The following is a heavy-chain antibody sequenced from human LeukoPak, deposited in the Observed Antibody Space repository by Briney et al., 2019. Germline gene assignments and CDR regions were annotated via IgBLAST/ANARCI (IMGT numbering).Heavy chain of an antibody. V-gene: IGHV3-7*01. CDR1: GYRFSPYW. Sequence: PGGSLRLSCAASGYRFSPYWMSWVRQTPGKGLEWVASISDGGRATYYGDSVRGRFTISRENSKNTLYLQMNSLRAEDTAVYFCARDRGVQLERPYGMDVWGQGTTVTVSS. CDR2: ISDGGRAT. CDR3: ARDRGVQLERPYGMDV. D-gene: IGHD1-1*01. J-gene: IGHJ6*02.